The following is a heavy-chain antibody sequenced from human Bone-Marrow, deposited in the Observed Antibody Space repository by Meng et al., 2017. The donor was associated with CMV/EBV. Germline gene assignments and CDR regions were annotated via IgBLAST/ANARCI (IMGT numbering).Heavy chain of an antibody. V-gene: IGHV4-59*12. D-gene: IGHD6-25*01. Sequence: SETLSLTCTVSGGSISSYYWSWIRQPPGKGLEWIGYIYYSGSTNYNPSLKSRVTISVDTSKNQFSLKLSSVTAADTAVYYCAYSSGACWGQGTLVTVSS. J-gene: IGHJ4*02. CDR2: IYYSGST. CDR3: AYSSGAC. CDR1: GGSISSYY.